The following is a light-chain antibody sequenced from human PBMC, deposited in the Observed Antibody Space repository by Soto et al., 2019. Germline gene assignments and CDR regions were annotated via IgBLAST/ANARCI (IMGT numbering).Light chain of an antibody. CDR3: SSYANSNNPCV. CDR1: SSDVGSYDY. Sequence: QSALTQPPSASGSPGQSVTSSCTGTSSDVGSYDYVSWYQQHPGKAPKLMIYEVSKRPSGVPDRFSGSKSGNTASLTVSGLQAEDEADYYCSSYANSNNPCVFGTGTKLTVL. V-gene: IGLV2-8*01. J-gene: IGLJ1*01. CDR2: EVS.